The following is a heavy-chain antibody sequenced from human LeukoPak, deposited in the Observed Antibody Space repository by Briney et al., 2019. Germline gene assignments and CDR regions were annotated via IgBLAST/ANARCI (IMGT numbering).Heavy chain of an antibody. J-gene: IGHJ4*02. CDR1: GFTFSSYG. CDR3: AKERDISSSWHLSNYFDY. CDR2: ISYDGSNT. V-gene: IGHV3-30*18. D-gene: IGHD6-13*01. Sequence: PGRPLRLSCAASGFTFSSYGMHWVRQAPGKGLEWVAVISYDGSNTYYADSVKGRFAISRDNSKNTLYLQMNSLRAEDTAVYYCAKERDISSSWHLSNYFDYWGQGTLVIVSS.